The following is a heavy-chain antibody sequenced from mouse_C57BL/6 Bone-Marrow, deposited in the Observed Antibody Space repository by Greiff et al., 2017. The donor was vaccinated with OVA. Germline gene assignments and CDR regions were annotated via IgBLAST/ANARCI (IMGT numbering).Heavy chain of an antibody. Sequence: QVTLKVSGPGILQSSQTLSLTCSFSGFSLSTSGMGVSWIRQPSGKGLEWLAHIYWDDDKRYNPSLKSRLTISKDTSRNQVFLKITSVDTADTATYYCARSEKGLGYGSPWFAYWGQGTLVTVSA. CDR3: ARSEKGLGYGSPWFAY. V-gene: IGHV8-12*01. J-gene: IGHJ3*01. CDR1: GFSLSTSGMG. CDR2: IYWDDDK. D-gene: IGHD1-1*01.